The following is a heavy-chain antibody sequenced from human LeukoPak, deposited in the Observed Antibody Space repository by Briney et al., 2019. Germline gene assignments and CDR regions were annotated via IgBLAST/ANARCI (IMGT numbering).Heavy chain of an antibody. V-gene: IGHV4-39*07. CDR2: IYYSGST. Sequence: SETLSLTCTVSGGSISSSSYYWGWIRQPPGKGLEWIGSIYYSGSTYYNPSLKSRVTISVDTSKNQFSLKLSSVTAADTAVYYCARVRIGSGWLEVYYFDYWGQGTLVTVSS. CDR1: GGSISSSSYY. D-gene: IGHD6-19*01. J-gene: IGHJ4*02. CDR3: ARVRIGSGWLEVYYFDY.